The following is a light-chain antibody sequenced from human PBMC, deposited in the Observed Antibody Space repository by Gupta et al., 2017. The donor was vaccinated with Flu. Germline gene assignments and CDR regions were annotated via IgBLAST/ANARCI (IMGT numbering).Light chain of an antibody. V-gene: IGKV1-39*01. J-gene: IGKJ2*01. CDR1: QSISSY. CDR3: QQSYSTPNT. Sequence: DIQMTPPPSSLSASVGDRVTITCRASQSISSYLNWYQQKPGKAPKLLIYAASSLQSGVPSRFSGSGSGTDFTLTISSLQPEDFATYYCQQSYSTPNTFGQGTKLEIK. CDR2: AAS.